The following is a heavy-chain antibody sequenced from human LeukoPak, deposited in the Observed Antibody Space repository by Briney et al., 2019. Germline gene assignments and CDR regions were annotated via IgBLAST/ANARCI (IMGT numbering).Heavy chain of an antibody. J-gene: IGHJ4*02. Sequence: PGGSLRLSCAASGFTVSSNYMSWVRQAPGKGLEWVSVIYSGGSTYYADSVKGRFTISRDNSKNTLYLQMNSLRAEDTAVYHCARTQVVTANQYYFDYWGQGTLVTVSS. CDR1: GFTVSSNY. D-gene: IGHD2-21*02. CDR3: ARTQVVTANQYYFDY. V-gene: IGHV3-53*01. CDR2: IYSGGST.